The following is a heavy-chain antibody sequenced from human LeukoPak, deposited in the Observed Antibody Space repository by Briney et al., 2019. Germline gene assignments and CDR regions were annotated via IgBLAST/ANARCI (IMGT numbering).Heavy chain of an antibody. V-gene: IGHV6-1*01. CDR1: ADSVSSIGAA. J-gene: IGHJ6*02. CDR2: TYYKSKWHN. CDR3: ARVGVTMVRGVVVNYYGMDV. Sequence: SQTLSLTCALSADSVSSIGAAWNWLRQSPSRGLEWLGRTYYKSKWHNNFAVSVNGRMTINPATSTNHFSLQLLSFTPWATVGDCCARVGVTMVRGVVVNYYGMDVGGQGTTVTASS. D-gene: IGHD3-10*01.